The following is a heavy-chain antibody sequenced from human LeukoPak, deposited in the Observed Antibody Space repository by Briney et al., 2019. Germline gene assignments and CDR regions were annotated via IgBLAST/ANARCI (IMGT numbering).Heavy chain of an antibody. Sequence: PSETLSLTCTVSGASISSFYWSWIRHPPGKGLEWIGYIYYSGSTNYNPSLKSRVTISVDTSKNQFSLKLSSVTAADTAVYYCARDGYSSTAHSDGMDVWGQGTTVTVSS. CDR3: ARDGYSSTAHSDGMDV. D-gene: IGHD6-13*01. CDR2: IYYSGST. CDR1: GASISSFY. J-gene: IGHJ6*02. V-gene: IGHV4-59*01.